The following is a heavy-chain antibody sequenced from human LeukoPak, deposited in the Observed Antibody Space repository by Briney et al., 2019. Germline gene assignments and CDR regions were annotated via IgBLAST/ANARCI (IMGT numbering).Heavy chain of an antibody. D-gene: IGHD6-19*01. J-gene: IGHJ2*01. Sequence: SETLSLTXTVSGGSISSSSYYWGWIRQPPGKGLEWIGSIYYSGSTYYNPSLKNRVTISVDTSKNQFSLKLSSVTAADTAVYYCARRTEYSSGWYLRGWYFDLWGRGTLVTVSS. V-gene: IGHV4-39*01. CDR2: IYYSGST. CDR1: GGSISSSSYY. CDR3: ARRTEYSSGWYLRGWYFDL.